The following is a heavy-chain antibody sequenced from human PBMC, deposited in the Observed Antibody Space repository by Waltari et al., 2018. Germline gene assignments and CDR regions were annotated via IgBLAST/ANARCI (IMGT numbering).Heavy chain of an antibody. D-gene: IGHD3-9*01. J-gene: IGHJ5*02. V-gene: IGHV3-30*01. CDR2: ISYDGSNK. CDR1: GFPFSTYA. Sequence: VQLVESGGGVVQPGRSLRLTCAASGFPFSTYAMHWVRQAPGKGLEWVAVISYDGSNKYYADSVKGRFTISRDNSKNTLYLQMNSLRAEDTAVYYCARPDYDILGFDPWGQGTLVTVSS. CDR3: ARPDYDILGFDP.